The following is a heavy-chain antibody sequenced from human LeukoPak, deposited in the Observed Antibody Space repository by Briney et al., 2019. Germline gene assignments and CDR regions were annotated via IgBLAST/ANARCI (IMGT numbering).Heavy chain of an antibody. V-gene: IGHV3-30*02. CDR3: AKAGIYDYVWGSYLVD. Sequence: GGSLRLSCAAPGFTFSSYGMHWVRQAPGKGLEWVAFIRYDGSNKYYADSVKGRFTISRDNSKNTLYLQMNSLRAEDTAVYYCAKAGIYDYVWGSYLVDWGQGTLVTVSS. CDR2: IRYDGSNK. J-gene: IGHJ4*02. CDR1: GFTFSSYG. D-gene: IGHD3-16*01.